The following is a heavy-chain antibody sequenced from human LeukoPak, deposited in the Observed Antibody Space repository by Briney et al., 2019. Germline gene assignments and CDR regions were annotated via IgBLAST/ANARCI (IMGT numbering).Heavy chain of an antibody. CDR1: GYSISSGYY. D-gene: IGHD1-26*01. J-gene: IGHJ6*03. CDR2: IYTSGST. V-gene: IGHV4-4*07. CDR3: ARVRGSSGSYEYYHYMDV. Sequence: SETLSLTCTVSGYSISSGYYWSWIRQPAGKGLEWIGRIYTSGSTNYNPSLKSRVTMSVDTSKNQFSLKLSSVTAADTAVYYCARVRGSSGSYEYYHYMDVWGKGTTVTISS.